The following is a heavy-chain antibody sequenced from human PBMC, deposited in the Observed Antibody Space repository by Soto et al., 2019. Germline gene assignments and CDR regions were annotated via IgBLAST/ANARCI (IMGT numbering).Heavy chain of an antibody. Sequence: QVQLVESGGGLVKPGGSLRLSYAASGFTFSGYCMSWIRQAPGKGLGWVSYICSSGSAIYYADSVKGRFTISRDNAKNSLYLQMNSLRAEDTAVYYCARDPRQYYFDYWGQGTLVTVSS. CDR1: GFTFSGYC. J-gene: IGHJ4*02. CDR3: ARDPRQYYFDY. CDR2: ICSSGSAI. V-gene: IGHV3-11*01.